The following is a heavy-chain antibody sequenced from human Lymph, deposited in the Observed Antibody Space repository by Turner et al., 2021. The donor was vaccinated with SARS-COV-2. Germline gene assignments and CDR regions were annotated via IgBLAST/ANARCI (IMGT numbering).Heavy chain of an antibody. Sequence: QVQLVESGGGVVQPGRSLRLSCAASGFTFSNYAMHWVRQAPGKELEWVALISYDGSNKYYADSVKGRFTISRDNSKNTLSLQMNSLRAEDTAVYYCARGLSGNYYFFDYWGQGTLVTVSS. CDR3: ARGLSGNYYFFDY. J-gene: IGHJ4*02. CDR2: ISYDGSNK. CDR1: GFTFSNYA. D-gene: IGHD1-26*01. V-gene: IGHV3-30-3*01.